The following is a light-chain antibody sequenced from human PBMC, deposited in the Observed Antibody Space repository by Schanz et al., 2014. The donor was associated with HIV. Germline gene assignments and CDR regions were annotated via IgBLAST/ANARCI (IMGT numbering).Light chain of an antibody. CDR1: NYDIGGNDF. J-gene: IGLJ2*01. Sequence: QSALTQPASVSGSPGQSITISCTGTNYDIGGNDFVSWYQQHPGEAPKLLIYAVTDRPSGVSNRFSGSKSGNTASLTVSGLQAEDEADYYCSSYAGSNNLNVVFGGGTKLTVL. V-gene: IGLV2-14*03. CDR2: AVT. CDR3: SSYAGSNNLNVV.